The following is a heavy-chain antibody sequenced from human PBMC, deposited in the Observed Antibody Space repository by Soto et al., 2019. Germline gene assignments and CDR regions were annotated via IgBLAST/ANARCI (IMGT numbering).Heavy chain of an antibody. D-gene: IGHD3-10*01. CDR2: VTATAESA. V-gene: IGHV3-23*01. CDR1: GFNFDAYA. J-gene: IGHJ5*02. Sequence: GRSLRLSCTPFGFNFDAYAMSWVRQAPGKGLEWVSAVTATAESAYYTDSVRGRFIITRDNSDNMLYLQMSSLRVEDTAIYFCARGRYYDSPQDLWGRGTQVTVSS. CDR3: ARGRYYDSPQDL.